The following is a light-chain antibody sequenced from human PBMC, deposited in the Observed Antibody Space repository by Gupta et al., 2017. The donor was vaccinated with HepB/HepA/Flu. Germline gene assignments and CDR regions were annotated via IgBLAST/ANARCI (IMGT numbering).Light chain of an antibody. Sequence: DIKLTQSPSSLSASLGDRVTITCRASQGISSFLAWFQQKPGKAPKSLIFAASNLESGVPSKFSGSGSGTDFTLTISSLQPEDFATYYCQQYDSYPYTFGQGTKLEIK. J-gene: IGKJ2*01. CDR3: QQYDSYPYT. CDR1: QGISSF. CDR2: AAS. V-gene: IGKV1-16*02.